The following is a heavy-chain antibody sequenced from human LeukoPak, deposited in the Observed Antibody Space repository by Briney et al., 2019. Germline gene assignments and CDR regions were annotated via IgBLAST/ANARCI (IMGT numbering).Heavy chain of an antibody. J-gene: IGHJ4*02. CDR2: IYSGGST. V-gene: IGHV3-53*01. CDR3: ARAPRGSGYLDY. CDR1: GFTFSTYW. Sequence: GGSLRLSGAASGFTFSTYWMSWVRQAPGKGLEWVSVIYSGGSTYYADSVKGRFTISRDNSKNTLYLQMNSLRAEDTAVYYCARAPRGSGYLDYWGQGTLVTVSS. D-gene: IGHD2-15*01.